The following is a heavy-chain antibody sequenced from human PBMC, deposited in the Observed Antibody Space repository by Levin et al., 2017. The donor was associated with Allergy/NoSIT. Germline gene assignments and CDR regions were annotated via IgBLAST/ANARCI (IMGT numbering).Heavy chain of an antibody. J-gene: IGHJ4*02. V-gene: IGHV1-69*13. CDR3: ARLFHYDAMTGFGSFDY. CDR1: GGTFSSYM. CDR2: VIPLFGTP. Sequence: SVKVSCKASGGTFSSYMISWVRQAPGQGLEWVGGVIPLFGTPNHAQKFQGRVTTTADESTSTAYMELSSLRSEDTAVYYCARLFHYDAMTGFGSFDYWCQGTPVTVPS. D-gene: IGHD3/OR15-3a*01.